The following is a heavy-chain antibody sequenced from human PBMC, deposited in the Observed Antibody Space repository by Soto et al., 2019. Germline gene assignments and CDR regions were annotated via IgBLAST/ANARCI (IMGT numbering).Heavy chain of an antibody. CDR2: ISGSGGST. V-gene: IGHV3-23*01. D-gene: IGHD2-21*01. Sequence: GGSLRLSCAASGFTFSSYAMSWVRQAPGKGLEWVSAISGSGGSTYYADSVKGRFTISRDNSKNTLYLQMNSLRAEDTAVYYCAKARPPYCGGDCYPDYWGQGTLVTVSS. CDR1: GFTFSSYA. J-gene: IGHJ4*02. CDR3: AKARPPYCGGDCYPDY.